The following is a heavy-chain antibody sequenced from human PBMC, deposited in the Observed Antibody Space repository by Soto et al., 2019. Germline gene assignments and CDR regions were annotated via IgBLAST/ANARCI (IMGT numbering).Heavy chain of an antibody. V-gene: IGHV1-8*01. Sequence: ATVKVSCKASGYTFTSYDINWVRQATGQGLEWMGWMNPNSGNTGYAQKFQGRVTMTRNTSISTAYMELSSLRSEDTAVYYCASLAVAGTRDHSYWGQGTLVTVSS. CDR2: MNPNSGNT. D-gene: IGHD6-19*01. CDR1: GYTFTSYD. CDR3: ASLAVAGTRDHSY. J-gene: IGHJ4*02.